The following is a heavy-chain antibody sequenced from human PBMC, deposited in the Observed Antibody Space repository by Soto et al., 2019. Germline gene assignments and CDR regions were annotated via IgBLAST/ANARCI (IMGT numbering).Heavy chain of an antibody. V-gene: IGHV3-30*18. D-gene: IGHD1-26*01. CDR2: ISYDGSDK. CDR1: GFTLSNYG. CDR3: AKVGTRIVAAAHFDY. J-gene: IGHJ4*02. Sequence: PGGSLRLSCAASGFTLSNYGMHWFRQAPGKGLEWVAVISYDGSDKDYADSVKGRFTISRDNSKNTLYLQMNSLTAEDTAAYYCAKVGTRIVAAAHFDYWGQGTLVTVSS.